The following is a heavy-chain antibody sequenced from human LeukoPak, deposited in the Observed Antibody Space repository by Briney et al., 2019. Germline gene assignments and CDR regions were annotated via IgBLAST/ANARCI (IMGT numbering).Heavy chain of an antibody. CDR2: IRSKTDGGTT. J-gene: IGHJ4*02. Sequence: PGGSLRLSCAASGFTFSNAWMSWVRQAPGKGLEWVGRIRSKTDGGTTDCAAPVKGRFTISRDDSKNTLYLQMNSLKTEDTAVYYCTTDLSSSGYSGYEWGQGTLVTVSS. CDR3: TTDLSSSGYSGYE. D-gene: IGHD5-12*01. CDR1: GFTFSNAW. V-gene: IGHV3-15*01.